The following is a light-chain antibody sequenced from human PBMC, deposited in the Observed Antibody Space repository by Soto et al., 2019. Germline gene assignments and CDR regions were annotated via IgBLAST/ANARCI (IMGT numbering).Light chain of an antibody. Sequence: EIVMTQSPATLSVSPGERATLSCRASQSVSSNLAWYQQKPGQAPRLLIYGASTRATGIPAWFSGSGSGTEFTLTISSLQSEDFAVYYCQQSNNWPFTFGPGTKVDIK. CDR1: QSVSSN. J-gene: IGKJ3*01. CDR2: GAS. V-gene: IGKV3-15*01. CDR3: QQSNNWPFT.